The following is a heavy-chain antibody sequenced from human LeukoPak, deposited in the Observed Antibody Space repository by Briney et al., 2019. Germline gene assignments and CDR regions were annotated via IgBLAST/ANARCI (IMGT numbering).Heavy chain of an antibody. V-gene: IGHV1-18*01. CDR1: GYTFTNYG. CDR2: ISGYNGNT. Sequence: ASVKVSCKASGYTFTNYGISWVRQAPGQGLEWGARISGYNGNTAYAQKVEDRVTLTADTSTAYLELRSLTSDDTAVYYCARDHGDYVGVKVGFDSWGQGTLVTVSS. D-gene: IGHD4-17*01. CDR3: ARDHGDYVGVKVGFDS. J-gene: IGHJ4*02.